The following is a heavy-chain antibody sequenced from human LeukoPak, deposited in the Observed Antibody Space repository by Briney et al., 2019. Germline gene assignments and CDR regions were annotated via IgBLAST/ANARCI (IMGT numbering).Heavy chain of an antibody. CDR2: ISGYNGDT. J-gene: IGHJ4*02. CDR3: ARAKGGTGWYFDY. CDR1: GGTFSSYA. V-gene: IGHV1-18*01. D-gene: IGHD6-19*01. Sequence: ASVEVSCKASGGTFSSYAISWVRQAPGQGLEWMGWISGYNGDTNYAQKPRDRVTMTTDTSTTTAYMELRSLRSDDTALYYCARAKGGTGWYFDYWGQGTLVTVSS.